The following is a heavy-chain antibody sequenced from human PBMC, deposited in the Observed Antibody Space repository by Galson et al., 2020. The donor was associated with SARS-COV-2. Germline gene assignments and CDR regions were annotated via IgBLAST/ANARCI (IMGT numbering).Heavy chain of an antibody. J-gene: IGHJ4*02. CDR3: ARWLLYCSSTSCYTHYFDY. CDR1: GGSISSSSYY. D-gene: IGHD2-2*02. V-gene: IGHV4-39*01. Sequence: ETSETLSLTCTVSGGSISSSSYYWGWIRQPPGKGLEWIGSIYYSGSTYYNPSLKSRVTISVDTSKNQFSLKLSSVTAADTAVYYCARWLLYCSSTSCYTHYFDYWGQGTLVTVSS. CDR2: IYYSGST.